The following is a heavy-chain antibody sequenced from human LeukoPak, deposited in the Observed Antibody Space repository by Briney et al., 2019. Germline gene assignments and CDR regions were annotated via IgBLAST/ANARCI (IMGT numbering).Heavy chain of an antibody. D-gene: IGHD3-22*01. CDR3: ATMHGYYDGTGYWVQ. CDR2: ITTNGGRT. Sequence: PGGSLRLSCAASGFTFASCGMSWVRQAPGKRLEWVSFITTNGGRTSYADSVEGRFTISRDNPRNTLYMQMNSLRDEDTAVYYCATMHGYYDGTGYWVQWGQGTLVTVSS. J-gene: IGHJ1*01. CDR1: GFTFASCG. V-gene: IGHV3-23*01.